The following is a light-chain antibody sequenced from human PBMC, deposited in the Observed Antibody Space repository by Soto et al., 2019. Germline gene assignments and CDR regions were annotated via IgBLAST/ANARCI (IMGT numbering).Light chain of an antibody. CDR3: QQYGSSAQT. J-gene: IGKJ2*01. Sequence: EIVLTQSPGTLSLSPGERATLSCRASQSVSSSYLAWYQQKPGQAPRLLIYGASSRATGIPDRFSGSGSGTEFTLTISRLEPEDFAVYYCQQYGSSAQTFGQGTKLEIK. CDR1: QSVSSSY. CDR2: GAS. V-gene: IGKV3-20*01.